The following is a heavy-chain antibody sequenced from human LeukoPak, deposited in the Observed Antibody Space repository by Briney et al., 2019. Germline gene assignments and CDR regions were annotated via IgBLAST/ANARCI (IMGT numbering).Heavy chain of an antibody. J-gene: IGHJ4*02. D-gene: IGHD3-3*01. CDR1: GFTFSGYG. CDR3: AKDLGVTKPWDGILEN. V-gene: IGHV3-30*18. Sequence: GGSLRLSCAASGFTFSGYGMHWVRQAPGKGLEWVAVISYDGSNKYYADSVKGRFTISRDNSKNSLYLQMNSLRAEDTAVYYCAKDLGVTKPWDGILENWGQGTLVTVSS. CDR2: ISYDGSNK.